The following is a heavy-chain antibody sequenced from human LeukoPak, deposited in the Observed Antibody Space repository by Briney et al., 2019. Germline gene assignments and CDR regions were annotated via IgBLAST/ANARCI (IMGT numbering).Heavy chain of an antibody. J-gene: IGHJ4*02. CDR3: ARDPCWGDTCYSTEY. V-gene: IGHV3-33*01. CDR1: GFTFTSYG. D-gene: IGHD2-15*01. Sequence: GRSLRLSCAASGFTFTSYGMHWVRQAPGKGLEWVAVIWYDGIDKYYADSVKGRFTISRDNSKNTLYLQMNSLRAEDTAVYYCARDPCWGDTCYSTEYWGQGTLVTVSS. CDR2: IWYDGIDK.